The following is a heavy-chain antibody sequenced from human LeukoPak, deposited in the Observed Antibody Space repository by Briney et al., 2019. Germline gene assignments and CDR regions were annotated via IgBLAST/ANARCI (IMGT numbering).Heavy chain of an antibody. CDR2: ILSDGSKE. V-gene: IGHV3-33*01. J-gene: IGHJ4*02. Sequence: GGSLRLSCAASGISFSTSGMHWVRQSPGKGLEWVAVILSDGSKEFYTDSVKGRFTISRDNSKNTLYLQMNSLRAEDTAVYYCARAPSPYYYDSSAYYSDYWGQGTLVTVSS. D-gene: IGHD3-22*01. CDR3: ARAPSPYYYDSSAYYSDY. CDR1: GISFSTSG.